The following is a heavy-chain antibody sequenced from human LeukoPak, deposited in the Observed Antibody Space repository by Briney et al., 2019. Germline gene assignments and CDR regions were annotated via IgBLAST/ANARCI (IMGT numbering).Heavy chain of an antibody. CDR1: GFTFSSYA. V-gene: IGHV3-30-3*01. CDR3: AGGWYWFDP. J-gene: IGHJ5*02. CDR2: ISYDGSNK. D-gene: IGHD6-19*01. Sequence: GGSLRLSCAASGFTFSSYAMHWVRQAPGKGLEWVAVISYDGSNKYYADSVKGRFTISRDNSKNMLYLQMNSLRAEDTAVYYCAGGWYWFDPWGQGTLVTVSS.